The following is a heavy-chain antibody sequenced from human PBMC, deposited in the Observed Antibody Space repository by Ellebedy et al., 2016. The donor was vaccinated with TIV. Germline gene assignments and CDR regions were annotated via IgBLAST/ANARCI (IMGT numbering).Heavy chain of an antibody. Sequence: MPSETLSLTCTVSGGSLTTHFWSWIRQPPGMGLEWIASIYYTGTTNYNPSLKSRVTISVDTSKNQISLTLMSSVSAADTAVYYCARVAITAAVGGGYFDLWGRGSLVTVSS. J-gene: IGHJ2*01. V-gene: IGHV4-59*11. CDR2: IYYTGTT. D-gene: IGHD6-13*01. CDR1: GGSLTTHF. CDR3: ARVAITAAVGGGYFDL.